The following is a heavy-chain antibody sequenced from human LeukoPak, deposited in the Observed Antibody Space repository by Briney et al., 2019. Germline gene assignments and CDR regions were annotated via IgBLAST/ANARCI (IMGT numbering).Heavy chain of an antibody. V-gene: IGHV3-49*04. J-gene: IGHJ4*02. CDR3: TRVTGELMAFDY. CDR1: GFTFGDYA. CDR2: IRSKAYGGTT. D-gene: IGHD7-27*01. Sequence: GGSLRLSCTASGFTFGDYAMSWVRQAPGKGLEWVGFIRSKAYGGTTEYAASVKGRFTISRDDSKSIAYLQMNSLKTEDTAVYYCTRVTGELMAFDYRGQGTLVTVSS.